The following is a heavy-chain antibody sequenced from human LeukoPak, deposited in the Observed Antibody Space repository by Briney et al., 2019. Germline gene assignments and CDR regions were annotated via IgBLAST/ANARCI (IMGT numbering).Heavy chain of an antibody. D-gene: IGHD1-26*01. CDR3: AREAYSGNFGYYYYYYYMDV. J-gene: IGHJ6*03. CDR1: GYNFNSFG. V-gene: IGHV1-18*04. Sequence: GASVKVSCKASGYNFNSFGITWVRQAPGRGLEWMGWIRVYNGKTQYAEKLQGRVTMTADTTTSTAYMELLSLTSDDTAVYFCAREAYSGNFGYYYYYYYMDVWGKGTTVTISS. CDR2: IRVYNGKT.